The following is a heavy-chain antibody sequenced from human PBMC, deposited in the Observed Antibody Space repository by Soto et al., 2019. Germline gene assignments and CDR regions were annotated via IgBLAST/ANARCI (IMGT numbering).Heavy chain of an antibody. CDR2: IYYSGST. CDR3: ASHLSTLFGGVKWPDX. D-gene: IGHD3-3*01. V-gene: IGHV4-31*03. CDR1: GGSISSVGYY. Sequence: PSETLSLTCTVSGGSISSVGYYWNWIRQHPGKGLELIGCIYYSGSTNYNPSLKSRVTISADTSKNQFSLKLKSVTAADTAVYYCASHLSTLFGGVKWPDXWGQVTLVTVSX. J-gene: IGHJ5*02.